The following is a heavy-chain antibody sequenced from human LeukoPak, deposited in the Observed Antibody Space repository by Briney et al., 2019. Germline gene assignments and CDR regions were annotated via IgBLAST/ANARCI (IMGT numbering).Heavy chain of an antibody. CDR2: IFYTGST. CDR1: GGSMSSYY. CDR3: ARVGGITMIVVLITDAFDI. Sequence: PSETLSLTCTVSGGSMSSYYWSWIRQPPGKGLEWIGYIFYTGSTKYNPSLKSRVTISVDTSKDQFSLHLTSVTAADTAVYYCARVGGITMIVVLITDAFDIWGQGTMVTVSS. D-gene: IGHD3-22*01. V-gene: IGHV4-59*12. J-gene: IGHJ3*02.